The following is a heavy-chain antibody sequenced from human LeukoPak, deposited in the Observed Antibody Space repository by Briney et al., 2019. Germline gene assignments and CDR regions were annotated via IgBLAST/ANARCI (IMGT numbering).Heavy chain of an antibody. CDR2: IIPIFGTA. Sequence: GASVKVSCKASGGTFSSYAISWVRQAPGQGLEWMGRIIPIFGTANYAQKFQGRDTITTDESTSTAYMELSSLRSEDTAVYYCARDYSSGWSDAFDIWGQGTMVTVSS. CDR1: GGTFSSYA. J-gene: IGHJ3*02. V-gene: IGHV1-69*05. D-gene: IGHD6-19*01. CDR3: ARDYSSGWSDAFDI.